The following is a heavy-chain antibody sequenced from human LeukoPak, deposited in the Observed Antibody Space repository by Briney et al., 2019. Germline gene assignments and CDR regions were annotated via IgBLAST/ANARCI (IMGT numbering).Heavy chain of an antibody. CDR3: ARGPIAAAGTESDY. V-gene: IGHV4-34*01. D-gene: IGHD6-13*01. J-gene: IGHJ4*02. Sequence: SETLSLTCAVYGGSFSGYYWSWIRQPPGKGLEWIGEINHSGSTNYNPSLKSRVTISVDMSKNQFSLKLSSVTAADTAVYYCARGPIAAAGTESDYWGQGTLVTVSS. CDR2: INHSGST. CDR1: GGSFSGYY.